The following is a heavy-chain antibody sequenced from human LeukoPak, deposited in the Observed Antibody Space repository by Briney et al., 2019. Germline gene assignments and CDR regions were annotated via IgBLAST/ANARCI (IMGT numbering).Heavy chain of an antibody. CDR3: ARVVVPGNWFDP. V-gene: IGHV1-2*02. J-gene: IGHJ5*02. D-gene: IGHD2-2*01. CDR2: ISPNSGAT. Sequence: ASVKVSCKASGYTFTGYYINWVRQAPGQGFEWMGRISPNSGATDYAQKFQGRVTMTRDTSISAAYMDLSRLTSDDTAVYYCARVVVPGNWFDPWGQGTLVTVSS. CDR1: GYTFTGYY.